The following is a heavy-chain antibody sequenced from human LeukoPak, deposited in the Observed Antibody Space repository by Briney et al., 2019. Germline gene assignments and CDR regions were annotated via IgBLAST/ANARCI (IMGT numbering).Heavy chain of an antibody. J-gene: IGHJ6*03. Sequence: GGSLRLSCAASGFTFSSYWMHWVRQAPGKGLVWVSRINSDGSSTSYADSVKGRFTISRDNAKNTLYLQMNSLRAEDTAVYYCARGGGLSSGWFYYMDVWGKGTTVTVSS. CDR1: GFTFSSYW. CDR3: ARGGGLSSGWFYYMDV. D-gene: IGHD6-19*01. V-gene: IGHV3-74*01. CDR2: INSDGSST.